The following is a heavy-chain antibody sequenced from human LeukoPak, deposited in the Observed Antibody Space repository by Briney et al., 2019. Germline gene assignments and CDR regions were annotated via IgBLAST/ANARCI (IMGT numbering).Heavy chain of an antibody. D-gene: IGHD3-16*02. J-gene: IGHJ4*02. CDR3: ARGRVWGSYRSHYFDY. CDR2: INPNNGAT. V-gene: IGHV1-2*02. CDR1: GYTFTGYY. Sequence: VASVTVSCKASGYTFTGYYMHWVRQAPGQGLEWMGWINPNNGATNYAQEFQGRVSMTSDTSITTSYMELRSLRSDDTAVYHCARGRVWGSYRSHYFDYWGQGTLVTVSS.